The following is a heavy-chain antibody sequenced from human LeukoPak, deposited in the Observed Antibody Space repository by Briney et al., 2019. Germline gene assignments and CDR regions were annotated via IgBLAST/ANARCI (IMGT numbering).Heavy chain of an antibody. CDR3: ARSQRFEGASRVPPFDY. CDR2: IRYDGTNK. V-gene: IGHV3-30*02. J-gene: IGHJ4*02. CDR1: GFTFSSYG. Sequence: GGSLRLSCAASGFTFSSYGMHWVCQAPGKGLEWVAFIRYDGTNKYYADSVKGRFTISRDNSKNTLYLQMNSLRAEDTAVYYCARSQRFEGASRVPPFDYWGQGTLVTVSS. D-gene: IGHD1-26*01.